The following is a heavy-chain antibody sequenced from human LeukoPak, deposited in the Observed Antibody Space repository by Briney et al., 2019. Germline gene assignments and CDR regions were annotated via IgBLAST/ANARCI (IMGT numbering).Heavy chain of an antibody. V-gene: IGHV4-4*02. D-gene: IGHD5-18*01. CDR3: VRRRYNYGFDS. CDR1: GDSISGSNW. J-gene: IGHJ4*02. CDR2: VYHSGST. Sequence: PSETLSLTCDVSGDSISGSNWWYWVRQPPGKGLEWIGGVYHSGSTNYNPSLKSRVTMSVDKSKNQFSLELRSVTAADTAVFYCVRRRYNYGFDSWGQGTLVTVSS.